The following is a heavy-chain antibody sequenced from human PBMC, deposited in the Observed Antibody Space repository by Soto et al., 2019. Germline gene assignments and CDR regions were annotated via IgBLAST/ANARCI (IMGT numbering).Heavy chain of an antibody. J-gene: IGHJ3*02. CDR2: IYHSGST. CDR1: GGSISSGGYS. Sequence: QLQLQESGSGLVKPSQTLSLTCAVSGGSISSGGYSWSWIRQPPGKGLEWIGYIYHSGSTYYNPSLKSRVTISVDRSKNQFSLKLSSVTAADTAVYYCARVQESGVGFVTTGPGAFDIWGQGTMVTVSS. D-gene: IGHD4-17*01. CDR3: ARVQESGVGFVTTGPGAFDI. V-gene: IGHV4-30-2*01.